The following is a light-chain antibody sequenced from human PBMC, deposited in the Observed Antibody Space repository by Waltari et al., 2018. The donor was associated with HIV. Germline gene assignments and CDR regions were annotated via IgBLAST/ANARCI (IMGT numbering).Light chain of an antibody. Sequence: SYELTQSFSVSVALGQTARITCGGSNIGTKAVHWYQQKPGQAPLLLIFNDIHRPSGVPERFSASKSRNMATLTIIGAQAGDEAAYYCQVWHYTVVFGGGTKVTVL. CDR2: NDI. V-gene: IGLV3-9*01. CDR3: QVWHYTVV. J-gene: IGLJ2*01. CDR1: NIGTKA.